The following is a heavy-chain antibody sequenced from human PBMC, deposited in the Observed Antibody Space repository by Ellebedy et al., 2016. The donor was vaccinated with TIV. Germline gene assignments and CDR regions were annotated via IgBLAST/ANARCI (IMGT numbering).Heavy chain of an antibody. J-gene: IGHJ4*02. Sequence: GGSLRLSCAASGFIFNNYGMHWVRQAPGKGLEWVSVISNGDGGWTSYADSVKGRFTIPRDNSKNTLYLQMNSLRAEDTAMYYCARHRDYQFDYWGQGTLVTVSS. CDR2: ISNGDGGWT. D-gene: IGHD4-17*01. CDR3: ARHRDYQFDY. CDR1: GFIFNNYG. V-gene: IGHV3-NL1*01.